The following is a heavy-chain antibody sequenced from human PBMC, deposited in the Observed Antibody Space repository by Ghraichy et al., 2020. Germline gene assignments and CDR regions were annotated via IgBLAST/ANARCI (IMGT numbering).Heavy chain of an antibody. J-gene: IGHJ6*02. V-gene: IGHV4-39*01. Sequence: SQTLSLTCSVSGGSISSSSYFWGWLRQPPGKGLEWIGSIYYTGSTYYTPSLKSRVTISVDTSKNQFSLRVNSVTDADTAVYYCVSYSSTSYYYGLDVWGQGTTVTVSS. D-gene: IGHD6-13*01. CDR1: GGSISSSSYF. CDR3: VSYSSTSYYYGLDV. CDR2: IYYTGST.